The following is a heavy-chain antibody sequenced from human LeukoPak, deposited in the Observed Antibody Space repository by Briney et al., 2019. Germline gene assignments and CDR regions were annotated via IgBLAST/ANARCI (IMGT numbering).Heavy chain of an antibody. J-gene: IGHJ4*02. CDR2: ISAAGGNT. D-gene: IGHD3-16*01. V-gene: IGHV3-23*01. Sequence: GGSLRLSCAASGFIFRFYVMSWVRQAPGKGLEWVSGISAAGGNTYYAESVKGRFTISRDNSKNTLYLQMNSLRAEDTAVYHCGPSARLSHDYWGQGTLVTVSS. CDR3: GPSARLSHDY. CDR1: GFIFRFYV.